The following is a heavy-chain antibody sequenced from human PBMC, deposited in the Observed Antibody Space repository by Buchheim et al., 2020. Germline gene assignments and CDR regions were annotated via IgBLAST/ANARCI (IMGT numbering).Heavy chain of an antibody. CDR2: TSSSSSTI. CDR1: GFTFSSYS. J-gene: IGHJ3*02. CDR3: ASSLGDIVATVDAFDI. D-gene: IGHD5-12*01. Sequence: EVQLVESGGGLVQPGGSLRLSCAASGFTFSSYSMNWVRQAPGKGLEWVSYTSSSSSTIYYADSVKGRFTISRDNAQNSLYLQMNSLRAEDTAVYYCASSLGDIVATVDAFDIWGQGT. V-gene: IGHV3-48*01.